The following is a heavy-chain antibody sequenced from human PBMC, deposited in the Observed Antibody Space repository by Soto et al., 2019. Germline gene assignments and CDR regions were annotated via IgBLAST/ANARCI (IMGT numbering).Heavy chain of an antibody. D-gene: IGHD3-10*01. CDR2: IYYSGST. J-gene: IGHJ4*02. CDR1: GGSISSSSYY. CDR3: ARQVTMVRGVIIYYFDY. V-gene: IGHV4-39*01. Sequence: SETLSLTCTVSGGSISSSSYYWGWIRQPPGKGLEWIGSIYYSGSTYYKPSLKSRVTKSVDTSKKQFSLKLSSVTAADTAVYYCARQVTMVRGVIIYYFDYWGQGTLVTVSS.